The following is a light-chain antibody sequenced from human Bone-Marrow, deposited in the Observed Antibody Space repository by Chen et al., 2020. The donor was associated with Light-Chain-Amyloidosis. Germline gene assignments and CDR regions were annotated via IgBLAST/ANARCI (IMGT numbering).Light chain of an antibody. Sequence: SYELTQPPSVSVSPGQTARSTCSGDDFPTKYAYWYQQKPGQAPVLVRHRDTERPSGISERFSGSSSGTTATLTLSGVQAEDEAAYHCQSADSSGTYAVIFGGGTKLTVL. CDR2: RDT. CDR1: DFPTKY. CDR3: QSADSSGTYAVI. V-gene: IGLV3-25*03. J-gene: IGLJ2*01.